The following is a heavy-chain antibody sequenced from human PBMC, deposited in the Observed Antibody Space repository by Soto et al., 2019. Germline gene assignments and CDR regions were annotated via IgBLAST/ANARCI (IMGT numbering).Heavy chain of an antibody. V-gene: IGHV3-7*01. CDR3: ARPIGYCSGGSCYPFDC. J-gene: IGHJ4*02. Sequence: ESGGGLVQPGGSLRLSCAASGFTFSSYWMSWVRQAPGKGLERVANIKQDGSQKYYVDSVKGRFTISRDNAKNSLYLQVNSLRAEDTAVYYCARPIGYCSGGSCYPFDCWGQGTLVTVSS. CDR2: IKQDGSQK. D-gene: IGHD2-15*01. CDR1: GFTFSSYW.